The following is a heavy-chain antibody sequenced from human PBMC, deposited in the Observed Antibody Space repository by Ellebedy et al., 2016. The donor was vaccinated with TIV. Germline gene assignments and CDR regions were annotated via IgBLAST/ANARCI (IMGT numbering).Heavy chain of an antibody. V-gene: IGHV3-48*04. CDR3: ARDDYNPKWYFDL. D-gene: IGHD4-11*01. J-gene: IGHJ2*01. Sequence: GESLKISCAASGFTFTSYSMNWVRQAPGKGLEWISYSSSSSDTIYYADSVKGRFTISRDNAKSSLFLQMNSLRAEDTAVYYCARDDYNPKWYFDLWGRGTLVAVVS. CDR1: GFTFTSYS. CDR2: SSSSSDTI.